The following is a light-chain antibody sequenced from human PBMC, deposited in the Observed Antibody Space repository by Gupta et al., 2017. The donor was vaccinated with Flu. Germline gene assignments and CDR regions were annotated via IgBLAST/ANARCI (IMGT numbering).Light chain of an antibody. CDR1: QGISSY. CDR3: QQRNSSPVT. Sequence: DIQLTQSPSFLSASVGDRVTITCRASQGISSYLAWYQQKPGKAPKLLIYAASTLKSGVPSRFSGSGSGTEFTLTISSRQPEDFATYYCQQRNSSPVTFGGGTKVEIK. J-gene: IGKJ4*01. CDR2: AAS. V-gene: IGKV1-9*01.